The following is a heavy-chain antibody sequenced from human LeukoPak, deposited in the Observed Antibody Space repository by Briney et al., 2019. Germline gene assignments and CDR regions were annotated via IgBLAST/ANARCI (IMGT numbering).Heavy chain of an antibody. D-gene: IGHD2-15*01. CDR2: ISGSGGST. J-gene: IGHJ4*02. Sequence: GGSLRLSCAASGFTFSSYAMSWVRQAPGKGLEWVSAISGSGGSTYYADSVKGRFTISRDNSKNTLYLQMNSLRAEDTAVYYCAKAGAVVVVAAKFFDYWGQGTLVAVSS. CDR3: AKAGAVVVVAAKFFDY. CDR1: GFTFSSYA. V-gene: IGHV3-23*01.